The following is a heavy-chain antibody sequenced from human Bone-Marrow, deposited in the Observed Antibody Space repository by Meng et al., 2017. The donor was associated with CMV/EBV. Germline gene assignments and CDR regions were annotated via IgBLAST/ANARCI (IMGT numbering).Heavy chain of an antibody. CDR1: GYTLTSYY. CDR3: ARDPGGGDWFDP. J-gene: IGHJ5*02. V-gene: IGHV1-46*01. D-gene: IGHD1-14*01. Sequence: KASGYTLTSYYMHWVRQAPGQGLEWMGIINPSGGSTSYAQKFQGRVTMTRDTSTSTVYMELSSLRSEDTAAYYCARDPGGGDWFDPWGQGTLVTVSS. CDR2: INPSGGST.